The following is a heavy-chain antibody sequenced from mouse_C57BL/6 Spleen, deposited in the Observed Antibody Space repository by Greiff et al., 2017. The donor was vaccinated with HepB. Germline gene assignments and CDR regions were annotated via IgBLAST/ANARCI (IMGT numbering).Heavy chain of an antibody. J-gene: IGHJ4*01. Sequence: QVQLQQSGAELVKPGASVKLSCKASGYTFTSYWMHWVKQRPGQGLEWIGMIHPNSGSTNYNEKFKSKATLTVDKSSSTAYMQLSSLTSEDSAVYYCARERGGNYLDYWGQGTSVTVSS. CDR3: ARERGGNYLDY. V-gene: IGHV1-64*01. CDR1: GYTFTSYW. CDR2: IHPNSGST. D-gene: IGHD2-1*01.